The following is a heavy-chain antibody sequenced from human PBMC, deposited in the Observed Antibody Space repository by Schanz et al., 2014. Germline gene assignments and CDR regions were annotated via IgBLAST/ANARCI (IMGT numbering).Heavy chain of an antibody. CDR2: IRYDGSSK. CDR3: AKEDRNHNSDYVY. CDR1: GFTFTSYS. Sequence: QAELVESGGGVVQPGGSLRLSCAASGFTFTSYSMHWVRQAPGRGLEWVAFIRYDGSSKYYADSVRGRFTISRDDSKNTLYLQMNSLRPEDTAVYYCAKEDRNHNSDYVYWGQGTLVTVSS. J-gene: IGHJ4*02. V-gene: IGHV3-30*02. D-gene: IGHD3-22*01.